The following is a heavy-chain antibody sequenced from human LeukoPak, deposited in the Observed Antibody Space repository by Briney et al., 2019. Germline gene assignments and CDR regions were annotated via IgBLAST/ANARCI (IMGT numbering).Heavy chain of an antibody. D-gene: IGHD5-12*01. J-gene: IGHJ4*02. CDR1: GGSISSFY. Sequence: PSETLSLTCTVSGGSISSFYWSWIRQPPGKGLQWVAYIYYSGITRYNPSLKSRVTISVDTSKNQFSLKLSSVTAADTAVYYCASGGYSGYAFDYWGQGILVTVSS. CDR3: ASGGYSGYAFDY. V-gene: IGHV4-59*01. CDR2: IYYSGIT.